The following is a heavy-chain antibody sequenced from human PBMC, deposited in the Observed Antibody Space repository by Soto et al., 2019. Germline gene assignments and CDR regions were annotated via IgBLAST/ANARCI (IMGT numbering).Heavy chain of an antibody. J-gene: IGHJ4*02. V-gene: IGHV4-39*01. CDR3: ARWAGYCSSTSCYSRFDY. CDR1: GGSISSSSNY. Sequence: QLLESGPGLVKPSETLSLPSTASGGSISSSSNYWGWIRQPPGKGLERIGSIYYRGSTDYNPSLKSRVTISVDTSKNQFSLKLSSVTAADTAVYYCARWAGYCSSTSCYSRFDYWGQGTLVTVSS. CDR2: IYYRGST. D-gene: IGHD2-2*01.